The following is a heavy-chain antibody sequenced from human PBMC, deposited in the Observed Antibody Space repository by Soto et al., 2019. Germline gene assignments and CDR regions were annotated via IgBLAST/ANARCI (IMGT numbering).Heavy chain of an antibody. CDR1: GFPFSSYA. Sequence: EVQLLESGGGLAQPGGSLRLSCATSGFPFSSYAVAWVRQAPGKGLAWVSGISGRGGSSFYADSVKGRFTISRDNSKSTLYLQMSSLRAEDTAVYYCVRVAGSGGYFDFWGQGILVTVSS. CDR2: ISGRGGSS. V-gene: IGHV3-23*01. CDR3: VRVAGSGGYFDF. J-gene: IGHJ4*02. D-gene: IGHD3-10*01.